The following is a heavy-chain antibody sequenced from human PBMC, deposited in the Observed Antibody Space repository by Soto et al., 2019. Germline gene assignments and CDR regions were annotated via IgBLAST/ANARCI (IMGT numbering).Heavy chain of an antibody. D-gene: IGHD4-17*01. CDR3: VKGASTTVFAFNDY. CDR2: ISWNSGNL. J-gene: IGHJ4*02. CDR1: GFTFDDYA. Sequence: EVQLVEAWGGLVQPGRSLRLSCAASGFTFDDYAMHWVRQGPGKGLEWVSSISWNSGNLGYADSVKGRFTISRDNAKNSLYLQMNSLRGEDTALYYCVKGASTTVFAFNDYWGQGTLVTVSS. V-gene: IGHV3-9*01.